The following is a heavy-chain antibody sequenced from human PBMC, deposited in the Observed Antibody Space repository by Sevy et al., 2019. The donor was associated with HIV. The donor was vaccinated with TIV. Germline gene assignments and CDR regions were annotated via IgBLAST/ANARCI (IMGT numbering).Heavy chain of an antibody. Sequence: SETLSLTCTVHGEPFSGYYWSWIRQPPGKGLEWIGEINHSGITHYNPSLKSRVTLSVDTSKNHFSLKLSSVTAADTAVYYCVRQDLATAAPRRYWGQGSLVTVSS. CDR3: VRQDLATAAPRRY. D-gene: IGHD6-6*01. V-gene: IGHV4-34*01. J-gene: IGHJ4*02. CDR1: GEPFSGYY. CDR2: INHSGIT.